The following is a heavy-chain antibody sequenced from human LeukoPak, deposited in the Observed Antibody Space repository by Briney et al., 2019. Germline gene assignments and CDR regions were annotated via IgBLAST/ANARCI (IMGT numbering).Heavy chain of an antibody. Sequence: PSETLSLTCTVSGGSISSYYWSWVRQPAGKGLEWVGRIYTRGRTNYNPSLKSRVTMSVDTSKNQFSLKLSSVTAADTAVYYCARGPYSSSWYPLRGAFDIWGQGTMVTVSS. CDR2: IYTRGRT. CDR1: GGSISSYY. J-gene: IGHJ3*02. D-gene: IGHD6-13*01. CDR3: ARGPYSSSWYPLRGAFDI. V-gene: IGHV4-4*07.